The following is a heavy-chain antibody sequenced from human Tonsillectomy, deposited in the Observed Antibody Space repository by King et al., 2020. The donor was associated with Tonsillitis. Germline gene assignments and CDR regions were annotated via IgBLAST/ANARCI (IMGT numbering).Heavy chain of an antibody. V-gene: IGHV3-21*01. J-gene: IGHJ2*01. CDR2: ISSSSSYI. D-gene: IGHD6-19*01. CDR3: ARVSVAVEDGYFDL. CDR1: GFTFSSYS. Sequence: VQLVESGGGLVKPGGSLRLSCAASGFTFSSYSMNWVRQAPGKGLEWVSSISSSSSYIYYADSVKGRFTISRDNAKNSLYLQMNSLRAEDTAMYYCARVSVAVEDGYFDLWGRGTLVTVSS.